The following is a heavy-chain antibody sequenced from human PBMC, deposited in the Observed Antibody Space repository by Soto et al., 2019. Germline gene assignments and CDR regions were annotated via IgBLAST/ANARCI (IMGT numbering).Heavy chain of an antibody. D-gene: IGHD3-10*01. CDR2: ISAGGDMT. CDR1: GFTLSSYA. Sequence: DVQLLESGGHSVQPGGSLRLSCSASGFTLSSYAMSWVRQAPGKGLEWGSSISAGGDMTYNSDSVKGRFTISRDNSNTALFLKMHILRNEDTALYYCARVDRGGSGSPASYSYSGGDVWGQGATVTVS. V-gene: IGHV3-23*01. J-gene: IGHJ6*02. CDR3: ARVDRGGSGSPASYSYSGGDV.